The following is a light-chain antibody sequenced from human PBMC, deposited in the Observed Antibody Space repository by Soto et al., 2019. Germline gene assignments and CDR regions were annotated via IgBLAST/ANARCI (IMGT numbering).Light chain of an antibody. J-gene: IGKJ2*01. CDR3: QPYDNSPLIYT. Sequence: EIVLTQSPGTLSLSPGERATLYCRASQSISDFIAWHQQKPGQAPRLLIYGASNRATGIPDRFSGSGSGTEFTLTISRLEPEDFAVYYCQPYDNSPLIYTFGQGTKLEIK. CDR1: QSISDF. CDR2: GAS. V-gene: IGKV3-20*01.